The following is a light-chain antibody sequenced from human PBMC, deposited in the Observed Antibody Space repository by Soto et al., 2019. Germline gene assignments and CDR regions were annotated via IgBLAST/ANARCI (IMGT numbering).Light chain of an antibody. V-gene: IGKV3-20*01. CDR3: QQYGGSPRT. J-gene: IGKJ1*01. CDR1: QSVSSSS. CDR2: DAS. Sequence: EIVLTQSPGTLSLSPGERATLSCRASQSVSSSSLAWYQQKRGQAPRLLIHDASSRATGIPDRFSGSGSGTDLTLTISRLEPEDFAVYYCQQYGGSPRTFGQGTKLEVK.